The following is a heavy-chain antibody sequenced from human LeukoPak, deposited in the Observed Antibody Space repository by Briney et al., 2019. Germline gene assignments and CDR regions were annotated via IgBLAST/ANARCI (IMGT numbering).Heavy chain of an antibody. D-gene: IGHD1-26*01. CDR2: IYPGDSDT. CDR3: ARLESSGSSYYYYYGMDV. J-gene: IGHJ6*02. V-gene: IGHV5-51*01. Sequence: GESLKISCKGSGYSFTSYWIGWVRQMPGKGLEWMGIIYPGDSDTRYSPSFQGQVTISADKPISTAYLQWSSLKASDTAMYYCARLESSGSSYYYYYGMDVWGQGTTVTVSS. CDR1: GYSFTSYW.